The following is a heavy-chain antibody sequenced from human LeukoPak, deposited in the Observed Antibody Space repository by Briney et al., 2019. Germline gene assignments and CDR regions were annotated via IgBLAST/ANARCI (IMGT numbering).Heavy chain of an antibody. CDR3: ARGGDSGGNYPFDH. CDR2: IYTGGSA. CDR1: GFNVSSNY. V-gene: IGHV3-53*01. J-gene: IGHJ4*02. Sequence: PGGSLRLSCAASGFNVSSNYMSWVRQAPGKGLEWVSVIYTGGSAYSADSVKGRFTISRDNSKNTLYLQMNSLRAEDTAVYYCARGGDSGGNYPFDHWGQGTLVTVSS. D-gene: IGHD3-22*01.